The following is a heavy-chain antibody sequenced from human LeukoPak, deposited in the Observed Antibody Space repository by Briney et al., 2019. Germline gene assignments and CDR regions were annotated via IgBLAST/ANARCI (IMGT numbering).Heavy chain of an antibody. CDR3: AKGITMIVVVIRFYFDY. D-gene: IGHD3-22*01. Sequence: GGSLRLSCAASGFTFTSYAMSWVRQAPGKGLEWVSAISGSGGSTYYADSVKGRFTISRDNSKNTLYLQMNSLRAEDTAVYYCAKGITMIVVVIRFYFDYWGQGTLVTVSS. CDR1: GFTFTSYA. CDR2: ISGSGGST. J-gene: IGHJ4*02. V-gene: IGHV3-23*01.